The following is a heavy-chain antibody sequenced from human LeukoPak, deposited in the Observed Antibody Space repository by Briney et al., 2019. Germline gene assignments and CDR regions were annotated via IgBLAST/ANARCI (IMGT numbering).Heavy chain of an antibody. V-gene: IGHV4-30-4*01. Sequence: SETLSLTCTVSGGSISSGDYYWSWIRQPPGKGLEWIGYIYYSGSTYYNPSLKSRVTISVDTSKNQFSLKLSSVTAADTAVYYCARSIDSSPNWFDPWGQGTLVTVSS. D-gene: IGHD3-22*01. CDR1: GGSISSGDYY. CDR3: ARSIDSSPNWFDP. CDR2: IYYSGST. J-gene: IGHJ5*02.